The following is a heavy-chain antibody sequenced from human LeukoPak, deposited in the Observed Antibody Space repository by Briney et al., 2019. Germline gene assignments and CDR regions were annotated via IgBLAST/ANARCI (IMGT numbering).Heavy chain of an antibody. J-gene: IGHJ4*02. CDR1: GFTFANSW. CDR3: TRDTIGSLDY. D-gene: IGHD1-26*01. V-gene: IGHV3-7*01. Sequence: GGSLRLSCAASGFTFANSWIAWVRQAPGKGLEWVANMKQDGSTKHYADSLKGRFTISRDNPKNSLFLQMNNLRADDTAIYYCTRDTIGSLDYWGQGILVTVAS. CDR2: MKQDGSTK.